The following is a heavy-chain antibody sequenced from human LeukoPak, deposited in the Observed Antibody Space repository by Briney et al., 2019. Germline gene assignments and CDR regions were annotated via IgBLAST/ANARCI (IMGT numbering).Heavy chain of an antibody. V-gene: IGHV4-61*08. Sequence: SETLSLTCTVSGGSISSGDYYWSWIRQPPGKGLEWIGYIYYSGSTNYNPSLKSRVTISVDTSKNQFSLKLSSVTAADTAVYYCARVPPGAAMALGFFDYWGQGTPVTVSS. CDR1: GGSISSGDYY. D-gene: IGHD5-18*01. J-gene: IGHJ4*02. CDR2: IYYSGST. CDR3: ARVPPGAAMALGFFDY.